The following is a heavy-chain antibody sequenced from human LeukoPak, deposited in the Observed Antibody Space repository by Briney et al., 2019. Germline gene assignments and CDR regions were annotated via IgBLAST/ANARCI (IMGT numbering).Heavy chain of an antibody. CDR3: ARDRRSGGITIFGVVTGGFDP. CDR1: GFTFSSYA. Sequence: GGSLRLSCAASGFTFSSYAMHWVRQAPGKGLEWVAVISYDGSNKYYADSVKGRFTISRDNSKNTLYLQMNSLRAEDTAVYYCARDRRSGGITIFGVVTGGFDPWGQGTPVTVSS. J-gene: IGHJ5*02. D-gene: IGHD3-3*01. CDR2: ISYDGSNK. V-gene: IGHV3-30*04.